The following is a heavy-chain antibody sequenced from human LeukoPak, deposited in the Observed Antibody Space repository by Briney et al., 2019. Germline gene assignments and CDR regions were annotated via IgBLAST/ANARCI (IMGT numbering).Heavy chain of an antibody. V-gene: IGHV3-43D*03. CDR2: ITWNGFST. CDR1: GFTFDDYA. D-gene: IGHD6-19*01. J-gene: IGHJ4*02. Sequence: GGSLRLSCEASGFTFDDYAMHWARQTPEKGLEWLGLITWNGFSTYYADSVRGRFTISRDNSKNSLYLQMNSLSTDDTALYYCAKDYGYSNDWYLIDYWGQGTLVTVSS. CDR3: AKDYGYSNDWYLIDY.